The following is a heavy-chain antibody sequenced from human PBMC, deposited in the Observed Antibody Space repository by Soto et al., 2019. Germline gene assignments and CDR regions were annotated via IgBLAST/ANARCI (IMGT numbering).Heavy chain of an antibody. CDR3: ARRPPYSGDDSSYYHYGMDG. CDR2: INAGNGNT. J-gene: IGHJ6*04. D-gene: IGHD5-12*01. V-gene: IGHV1-3*01. CDR1: GYTFTSYA. Sequence: ASVKVSCKASGYTFTSYAMHWVRQAPGQRLECMGWINAGNGNTKYSQKFQGRVTITRDTSASTAYMELSSLRSEDTAVYYCARRPPYSGDDSSYYHYGMDGWGKGTTVTVSS.